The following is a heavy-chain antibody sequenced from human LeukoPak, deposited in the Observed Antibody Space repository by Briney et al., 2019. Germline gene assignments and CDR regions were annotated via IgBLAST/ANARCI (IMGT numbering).Heavy chain of an antibody. V-gene: IGHV4-39*07. CDR2: IYYSGST. CDR1: SGSISSGSSY. J-gene: IGHJ4*02. D-gene: IGHD3-10*01. Sequence: SETLSLTCTVSSGSISSGSSYWGWIRQPPGKGLEWIGSIYYSGSTYYNPSLKSRVTLSVDTSKNQFSLKLSSVTAADTAVYYCARGLWHDYWGQGTLVTVSS. CDR3: ARGLWHDY.